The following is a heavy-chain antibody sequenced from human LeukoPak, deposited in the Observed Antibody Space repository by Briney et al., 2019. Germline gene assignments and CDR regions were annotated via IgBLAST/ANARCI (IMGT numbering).Heavy chain of an antibody. CDR3: ARGGILTGYYLFDY. CDR1: GGSFSGYY. CDR2: INHSGST. J-gene: IGHJ4*02. V-gene: IGHV4-34*01. Sequence: PSETLSLTCAVYGGSFSGYYWSWIRQPPGKGLEWIGEINHSGSTNYNPSLKSRVTISVDTSKNQFSLKLSSVTAADTAVYYRARGGILTGYYLFDYWGQGTLVTVSS. D-gene: IGHD3-9*01.